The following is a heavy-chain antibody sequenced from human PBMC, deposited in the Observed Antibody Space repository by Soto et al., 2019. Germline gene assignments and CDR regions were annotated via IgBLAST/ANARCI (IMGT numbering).Heavy chain of an antibody. V-gene: IGHV3-49*03. Sequence: EVQLVESGGGLVEPGRSLRLSCMACGFTFRDYAISWFRQAPGEGLQWVSFIRSNIYDGTTEYAASVEGRFTISRDDSNTIAYLQMNSLKIEDTGVYYCTRVSPDCSDGSCYPLNWGQGTLVTVSS. CDR3: TRVSPDCSDGSCYPLN. J-gene: IGHJ4*02. CDR2: IRSNIYDGTT. CDR1: GFTFRDYA. D-gene: IGHD2-15*01.